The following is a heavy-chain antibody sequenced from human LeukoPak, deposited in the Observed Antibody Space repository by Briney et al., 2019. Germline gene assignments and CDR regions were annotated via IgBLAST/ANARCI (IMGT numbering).Heavy chain of an antibody. V-gene: IGHV4-39*07. Sequence: SETLSLTCTVSGDSISSGPYYWGWIRQPPGKGLEWIGNIYHSGSTYYNPSLKSRVTISVDTSKNQFSLKLSSVTAADTAVYYCAREDPYYDYVWGSYRPYYFDYWGQGTLVTVSS. D-gene: IGHD3-16*02. J-gene: IGHJ4*02. CDR2: IYHSGST. CDR3: AREDPYYDYVWGSYRPYYFDY. CDR1: GDSISSGPYY.